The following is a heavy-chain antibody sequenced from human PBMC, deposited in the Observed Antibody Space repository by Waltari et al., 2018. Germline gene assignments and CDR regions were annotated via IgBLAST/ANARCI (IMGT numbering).Heavy chain of an antibody. Sequence: QLQLQESGPGLVKPSGTLSLTCAVSGDSISSSYWWSWVRQPPGKGLEWIGQIHCTGRTNYNPSFASRVDVSLDTSNNQFSLKVTSATAADTAVYYCARDRGRGLYLDSWGQGTLVTVSP. CDR1: GDSISSSYW. J-gene: IGHJ4*02. V-gene: IGHV4-4*02. CDR3: ARDRGRGLYLDS. CDR2: IHCTGRT. D-gene: IGHD2-15*01.